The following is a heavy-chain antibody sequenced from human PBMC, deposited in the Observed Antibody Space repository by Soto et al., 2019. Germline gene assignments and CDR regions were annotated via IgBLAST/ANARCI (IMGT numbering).Heavy chain of an antibody. V-gene: IGHV3-74*01. CDR3: ARCGLGTYLLDF. CDR1: GFTFSSYW. Sequence: EVQLVESGGGLVQPGGSLRLSCAAYGFTFSSYWMHWVRQAPGKGLVWVSRIKGDESGTNYADSVKGRFTISRDNAKKTLYLQMNSLRAEDTAVYYCARCGLGTYLLDFWGQGTLVTVSS. D-gene: IGHD3-10*01. CDR2: IKGDESGT. J-gene: IGHJ4*02.